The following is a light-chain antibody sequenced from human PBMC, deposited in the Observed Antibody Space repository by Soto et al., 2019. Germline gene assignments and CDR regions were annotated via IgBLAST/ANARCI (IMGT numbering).Light chain of an antibody. CDR3: QHYDSARWT. V-gene: IGKV3-20*01. Sequence: EIVLTQSPGTLSLSPVERATLSCMASQSISSTYLTWYHQKPGQAPRLLIYDASRRATGIPDRFSGSGSGTDFSLTISRLEPEDFAVYYCQHYDSARWTFGLGTKVDIK. CDR1: QSISSTY. J-gene: IGKJ1*01. CDR2: DAS.